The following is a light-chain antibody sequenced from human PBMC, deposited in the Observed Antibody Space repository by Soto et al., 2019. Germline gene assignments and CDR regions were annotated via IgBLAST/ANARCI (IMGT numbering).Light chain of an antibody. CDR2: LGS. CDR1: QSLLYINTFNY. J-gene: IGKJ5*01. Sequence: EIVMTQSPLTLPVTPGSPASMSCRSSQSLLYINTFNYLAWYLQKPGQSTHLRTYLGSNRAAGVPDRFSGSGSGTDFSLKISRVDDEDVGTYYCMQALQRLTFGQGTRLEIQ. CDR3: MQALQRLT. V-gene: IGKV2-28*01.